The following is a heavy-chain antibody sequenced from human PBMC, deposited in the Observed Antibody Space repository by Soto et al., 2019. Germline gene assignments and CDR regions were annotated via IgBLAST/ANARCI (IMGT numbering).Heavy chain of an antibody. CDR3: ARVSRFAALDAFDI. V-gene: IGHV1-3*01. Sequence: QVQLVQSGAEVKKPGASVKVSCKASGYTFTSYAMHWVRQAPGQRREWMGWINAGNGNTKYSQKFQGRVTITRDTSASTAYMGLSSLRSEDTAVYYCARVSRFAALDAFDIWGQGTMVTVSS. CDR1: GYTFTSYA. D-gene: IGHD3-3*01. J-gene: IGHJ3*02. CDR2: INAGNGNT.